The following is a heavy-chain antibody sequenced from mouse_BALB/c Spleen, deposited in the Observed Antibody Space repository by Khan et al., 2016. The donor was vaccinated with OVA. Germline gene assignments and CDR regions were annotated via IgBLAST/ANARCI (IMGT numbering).Heavy chain of an antibody. Sequence: QIQLVQSGPELKKPGETVKISCKASGYTFTNYGMNWVKQAPGKGLKWMGWINTYTGEPTYVDDFKGRFAFSLETSASTAYLQSNNLKNEDTATYFCASGGYWYFDVWGAGTTVTVSS. J-gene: IGHJ1*01. CDR1: GYTFTNYG. CDR3: ASGGYWYFDV. CDR2: INTYTGEP. D-gene: IGHD1-1*02. V-gene: IGHV9-3-1*01.